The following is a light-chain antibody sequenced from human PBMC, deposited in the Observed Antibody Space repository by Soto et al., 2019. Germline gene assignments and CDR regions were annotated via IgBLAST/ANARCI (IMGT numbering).Light chain of an antibody. CDR3: QQYDNLTWT. Sequence: DLQMTQSPSSLSASVGDRVTITCQASQDISNYLNWYQQKQAKATKLLIYDASNLETGVPSRFSGSGSGTDFTFTISSLQADDSATYYCQQYDNLTWTCGQGPKVEIK. CDR2: DAS. J-gene: IGKJ1*01. CDR1: QDISNY. V-gene: IGKV1-33*01.